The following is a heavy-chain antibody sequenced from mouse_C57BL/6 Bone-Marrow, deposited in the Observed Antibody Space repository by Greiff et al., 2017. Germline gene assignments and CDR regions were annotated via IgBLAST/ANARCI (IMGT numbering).Heavy chain of an antibody. Sequence: LEESDAELVKPGASVKISCKVSGYTFTDHTIHWMKQRPEQGLEWIGYIYPRDGSTKYNEKFKGKATLTADKSSSTAYMQLNSLTSEDSAVYCCARSRYYYGSIPLFAYWGQGTLVTVSA. V-gene: IGHV1-78*01. D-gene: IGHD1-1*01. CDR3: ARSRYYYGSIPLFAY. CDR1: GYTFTDHT. J-gene: IGHJ3*01. CDR2: IYPRDGST.